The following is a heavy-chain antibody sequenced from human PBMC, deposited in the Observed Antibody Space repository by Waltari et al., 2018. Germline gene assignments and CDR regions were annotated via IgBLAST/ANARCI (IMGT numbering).Heavy chain of an antibody. CDR3: TTLPHYYDNSNDYFDY. D-gene: IGHD3-22*01. CDR2: IRSKGNSYAT. J-gene: IGHJ4*02. V-gene: IGHV3-73*01. Sequence: KASGKGLEWVGRIRSKGNSYATAYTASVKGRFTISRDDSKYTAYLQMNSLKTEDTAVYYCTTLPHYYDNSNDYFDYWGQGTLVTVSS.